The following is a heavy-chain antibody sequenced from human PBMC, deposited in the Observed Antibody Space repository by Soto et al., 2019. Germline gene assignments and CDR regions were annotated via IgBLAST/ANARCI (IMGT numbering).Heavy chain of an antibody. Sequence: TMSLTCAVCGGCISRGGYSWSWIRQPRGKGLEWSGYIYHSGSRYYNRSLKSRGTISVGRYENQFSLKQSSVSAAATAVYYSARVLGTAIVYYFDYWGKGTLVTVSS. CDR2: IYHSGSR. CDR1: GGCISRGGYS. CDR3: ARVLGTAIVYYFDY. J-gene: IGHJ4*02. V-gene: IGHV4-30-2*01. D-gene: IGHD5-18*01.